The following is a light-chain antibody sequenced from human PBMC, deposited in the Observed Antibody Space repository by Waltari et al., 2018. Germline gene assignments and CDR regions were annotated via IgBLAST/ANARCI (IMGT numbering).Light chain of an antibody. J-gene: IGKJ5*01. V-gene: IGKV2-30*02. CDR3: MQGTHWPPIT. Sequence: DVVMTQSPLSLTVTLGQPASIACRSSHGLVHSEGNTYVSWFQQRPGQSPRRLIYKVSNRDSGVPEKISGRGSGTDFTLEISSVEAEDVGVYYCMQGTHWPPITFGQGTRLEIK. CDR1: HGLVHSEGNTY. CDR2: KVS.